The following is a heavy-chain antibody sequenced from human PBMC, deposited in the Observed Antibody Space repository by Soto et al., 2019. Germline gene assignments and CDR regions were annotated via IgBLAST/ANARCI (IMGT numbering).Heavy chain of an antibody. V-gene: IGHV3-23*01. Sequence: GGSLRLSCAASGFTFSSYAMSWVRQAPGKGLEWVSAISGSGGSKYYEDSVKGRCTTSRDNSKNTLYLQMNSLRAEDTAVYYCANDLRGSGHQWAFDIWGQGTMVTVSS. CDR2: ISGSGGSK. CDR3: ANDLRGSGHQWAFDI. CDR1: GFTFSSYA. J-gene: IGHJ3*02. D-gene: IGHD2-8*01.